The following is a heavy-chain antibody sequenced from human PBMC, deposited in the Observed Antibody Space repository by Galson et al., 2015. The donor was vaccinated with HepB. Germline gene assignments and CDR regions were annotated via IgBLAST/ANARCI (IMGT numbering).Heavy chain of an antibody. V-gene: IGHV3-66*03. D-gene: IGHD4-17*01. Sequence: SLRLSCAASGFTVTTYYMSWVRQAPGKGLEWVSVIYNHGSTYYADSVKGRFTISRDNSKNTLYLQLNSVRAEDTAVYYCARDQGDDYVNYYYYHGMDVWGQGTTVTVSS. CDR2: IYNHGST. CDR3: ARDQGDDYVNYYYYHGMDV. J-gene: IGHJ6*02. CDR1: GFTVTTYY.